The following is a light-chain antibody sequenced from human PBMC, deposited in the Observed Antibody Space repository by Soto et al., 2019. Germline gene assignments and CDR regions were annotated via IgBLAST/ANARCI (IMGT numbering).Light chain of an antibody. CDR3: QHYDNWPIT. V-gene: IGKV3-15*01. Sequence: EIVMTQSPATLSVSPGERATLSCRASQSVSSNLAWYQQTPGQAPRLLIYGASTRATGFPARFSGSRSGTEFTLTISSLQSEDFAIYYCQHYDNWPITFGQGTRLEIK. CDR2: GAS. CDR1: QSVSSN. J-gene: IGKJ5*01.